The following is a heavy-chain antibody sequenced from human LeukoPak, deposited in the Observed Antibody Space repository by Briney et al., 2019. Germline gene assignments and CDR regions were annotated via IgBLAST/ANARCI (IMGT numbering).Heavy chain of an antibody. V-gene: IGHV3-48*03. CDR1: GFTFSGYE. Sequence: GGSLRLSCAASGFTFSGYEMNWVRQAPGKGLEWVSYISSSGSTIYYADSAKGRFTISRDNAKNSLYLQMNSLRAEDTAVYYCARRDLLTGTFDYWGQGTLVTVSS. J-gene: IGHJ4*02. CDR2: ISSSGSTI. D-gene: IGHD1-20*01. CDR3: ARRDLLTGTFDY.